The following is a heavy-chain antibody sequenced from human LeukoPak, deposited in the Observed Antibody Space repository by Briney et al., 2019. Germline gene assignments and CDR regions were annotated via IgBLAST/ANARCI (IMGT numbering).Heavy chain of an antibody. D-gene: IGHD3-22*01. J-gene: IGHJ4*02. Sequence: SETLSLTCLVSGGSVSGYYWSWVRQPPGKGLEWIGYIYYSGSTIYNPSLKSRVTISIDMSKNQFSLKLTSVTAAGTAVYYCAREHDGSGLWGQGTLVTVSS. CDR1: GGSVSGYY. CDR3: AREHDGSGL. V-gene: IGHV4-59*02. CDR2: IYYSGST.